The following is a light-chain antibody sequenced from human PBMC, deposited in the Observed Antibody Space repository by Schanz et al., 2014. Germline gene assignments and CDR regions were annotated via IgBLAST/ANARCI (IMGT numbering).Light chain of an antibody. J-gene: IGKJ1*01. CDR2: ATS. Sequence: DIQMTQSPSSLSASIGDRVTITCRGSQSISRFLNWYQQKPGKAPKLLIYATSTLQSGVPSRFSGSGSGTEFTLNISSLQPDDFATYYCQQYTDYPWTFGQGTKVESK. CDR3: QQYTDYPWT. V-gene: IGKV1-5*01. CDR1: QSISRF.